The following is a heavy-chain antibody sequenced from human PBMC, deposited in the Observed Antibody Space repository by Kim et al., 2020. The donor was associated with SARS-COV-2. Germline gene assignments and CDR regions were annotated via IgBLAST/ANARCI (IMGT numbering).Heavy chain of an antibody. V-gene: IGHV3-49*02. J-gene: IGHJ4*02. Sequence: KGRFTISGDDSKSIAYLQMNSLKTEDTAVYYCSRDHQYYYDSSGYYDYWGQGTLVTVSS. D-gene: IGHD3-22*01. CDR3: SRDHQYYYDSSGYYDY.